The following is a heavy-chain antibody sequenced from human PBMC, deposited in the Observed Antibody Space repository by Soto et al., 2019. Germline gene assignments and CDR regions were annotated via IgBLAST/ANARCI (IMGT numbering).Heavy chain of an antibody. V-gene: IGHV4-34*01. CDR2: INHSGST. CDR1: GGSFSGYW. Sequence: QLQLQQWGAGLLKPSETLSLTCGVYGGSFSGYWWSWIRQPPGKGLEWIGEINHSGSTNYNPSLKSRVTISLDTSKKQFSLRLSSVTAADTAVYYCAGGYGSGSTWGQGTLVTVSS. CDR3: AGGYGSGST. J-gene: IGHJ5*02. D-gene: IGHD3-10*01.